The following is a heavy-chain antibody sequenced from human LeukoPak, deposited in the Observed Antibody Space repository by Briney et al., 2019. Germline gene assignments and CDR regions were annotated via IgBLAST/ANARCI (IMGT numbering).Heavy chain of an antibody. CDR3: AKDATIYSSSLTGYFDY. J-gene: IGHJ4*02. CDR1: GFTFSSYG. CDR2: IRYDGSNK. Sequence: GGSLRLSCAASGFTFSSYGMHWVRQAPGKGLEWVAFIRYDGSNKYYADSVKGRFTISRDNSKNPLYLQMNSLRAEDTAVYYCAKDATIYSSSLTGYFDYWGQGTLVTVSS. D-gene: IGHD6-6*01. V-gene: IGHV3-30*02.